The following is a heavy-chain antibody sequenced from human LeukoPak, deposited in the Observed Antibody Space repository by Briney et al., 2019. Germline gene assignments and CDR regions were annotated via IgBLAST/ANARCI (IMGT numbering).Heavy chain of an antibody. J-gene: IGHJ4*02. Sequence: PGGSLRLPCAASGFTFSSYAMMWVRQAPGKRLEWISSITGSGDGTYYADSVRGRFTISRDNSENTLYLQVSSLRAEDTAVYFCVKGFVHPTYYFDYWGQGTLVTVSS. CDR3: VKGFVHPTYYFDY. CDR2: ITGSGDGT. CDR1: GFTFSSYA. D-gene: IGHD3-10*01. V-gene: IGHV3-23*01.